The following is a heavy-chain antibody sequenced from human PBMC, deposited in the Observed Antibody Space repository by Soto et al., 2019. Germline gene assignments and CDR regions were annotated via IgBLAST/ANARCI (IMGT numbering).Heavy chain of an antibody. Sequence: HPGGSLRLSCAASGFTFSSYGMHWVRQAPGKGLEWVAVIWYDGSNKYYADSVKGRFTISRDNSKNTLYLQMNSLRAEDTAVYYCARDEQLGYYYYGMDVWGQGTTVTVSS. CDR2: IWYDGSNK. V-gene: IGHV3-33*01. CDR1: GFTFSSYG. J-gene: IGHJ6*02. CDR3: ARDEQLGYYYYGMDV. D-gene: IGHD6-6*01.